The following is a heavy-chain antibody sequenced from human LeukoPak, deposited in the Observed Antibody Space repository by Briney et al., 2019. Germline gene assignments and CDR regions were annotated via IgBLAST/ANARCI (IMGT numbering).Heavy chain of an antibody. V-gene: IGHV1-2*02. CDR1: AYTFTGYY. Sequence: GASVKVSCKASAYTFTGYYLHWVRQAPGQGLQWMGWTDPNNGDTEYAQKFQGRVTMTRDRSISTAYMELGRLTSDDTAVYYCARRSRNGLDAFDIWGQGTTVTVSS. CDR2: TDPNNGDT. CDR3: ARRSRNGLDAFDI. J-gene: IGHJ3*02. D-gene: IGHD1-14*01.